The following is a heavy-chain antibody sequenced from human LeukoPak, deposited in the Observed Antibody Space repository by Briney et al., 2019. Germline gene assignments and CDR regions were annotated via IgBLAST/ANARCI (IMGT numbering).Heavy chain of an antibody. V-gene: IGHV4-4*02. Sequence: PSGTLSLTCAVSGGSSSSSNWWNWVRQPPGKGLEWIGEIDHSGRTNYNPSLKSRVTISDDKSKNQISLKLSSVTAADTAVYYCASKEYFYYGMDVWGQGTTVTVSS. CDR3: ASKEYFYYGMDV. CDR1: GGSSSSSNW. CDR2: IDHSGRT. J-gene: IGHJ6*01.